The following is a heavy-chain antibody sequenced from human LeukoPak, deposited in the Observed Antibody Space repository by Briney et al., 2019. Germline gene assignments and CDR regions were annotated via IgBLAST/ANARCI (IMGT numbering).Heavy chain of an antibody. CDR2: IYPGDSDT. J-gene: IGHJ6*03. CDR3: ARQGSSPYYYYCMDV. CDR1: GYSFTSYW. D-gene: IGHD6-6*01. V-gene: IGHV5-51*01. Sequence: GESLKISCKGSGYSFTSYWIGWVRQMPGKGLEWMGIIYPGDSDTRYSPSFQGQVTISADKSISTAYLQWSSLKASDTAMYYCARQGSSPYYYYCMDVWGKGTTVTVSS.